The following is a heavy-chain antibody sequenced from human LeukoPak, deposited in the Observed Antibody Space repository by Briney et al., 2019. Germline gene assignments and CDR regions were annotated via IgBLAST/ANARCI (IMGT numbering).Heavy chain of an antibody. Sequence: QSGGSLRLSCAASGFTFSSNAMTWARQAPGEGLEWVSSLNEGGDGTYYTDSVKGRFTISRDNSKNTLYLQMNSLRAEDTAVYYCAKDDSSSSFRGIFDYWGQGTLVTVSS. CDR3: AKDDSSSSFRGIFDY. CDR2: LNEGGDGT. D-gene: IGHD6-6*01. CDR1: GFTFSSNA. V-gene: IGHV3-23*01. J-gene: IGHJ4*02.